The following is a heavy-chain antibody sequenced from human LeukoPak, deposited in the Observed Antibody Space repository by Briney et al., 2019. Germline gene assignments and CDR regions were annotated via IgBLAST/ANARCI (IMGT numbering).Heavy chain of an antibody. V-gene: IGHV1-8*01. CDR2: MNPNSGNT. CDR3: ARGPKYYYDSSGTNDY. Sequence: ASVKVSCKASGYTFTSYDINWVRQATGQGLEWMGWMNPNSGNTGYAQKFQGRVTMTRNTSISTAYMELSSLRSEDTAVYYCARGPKYYYDSSGTNDYWGQGTLVTVSS. CDR1: GYTFTSYD. J-gene: IGHJ4*02. D-gene: IGHD3-22*01.